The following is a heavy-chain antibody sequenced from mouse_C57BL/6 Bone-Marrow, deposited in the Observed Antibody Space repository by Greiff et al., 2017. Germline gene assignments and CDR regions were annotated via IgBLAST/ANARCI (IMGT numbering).Heavy chain of an antibody. J-gene: IGHJ1*03. D-gene: IGHD1-1*01. V-gene: IGHV2-6-1*01. CDR3: ARHEGDYGSSLGYFDV. CDR2: IWSDGST. CDR1: GFSLTSYG. Sequence: QVQLQQSGPGLVAPSQSLSITCTVSGFSLTSYGVHWVRQPPGKGLEWLVVIWSDGSTTYNSALKSRLSISKDNSKSQVFLKMNSLQTDDTAMYYCARHEGDYGSSLGYFDVWGTGTTVTVSS.